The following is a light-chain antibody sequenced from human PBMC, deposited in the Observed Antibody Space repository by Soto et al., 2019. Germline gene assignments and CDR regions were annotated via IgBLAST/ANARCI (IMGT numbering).Light chain of an antibody. CDR1: SSDVGGYNY. CDR2: DVS. Sequence: QSALTQPASVSGSPGQSITISCTGTSSDVGGYNYVSWYQQHPDKAPKLMIYDVSNRPSGVSTRFSGSKSGNTASLTISGLQADDEADYYCISYTSSSTRVFGTGTKLTVL. CDR3: ISYTSSSTRV. J-gene: IGLJ1*01. V-gene: IGLV2-14*03.